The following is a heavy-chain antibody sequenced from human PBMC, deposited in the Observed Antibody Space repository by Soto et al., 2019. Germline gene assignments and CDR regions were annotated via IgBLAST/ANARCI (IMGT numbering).Heavy chain of an antibody. V-gene: IGHV3-33*01. Sequence: PGGSLRLSCAASGFTFSSYGMHWVRQAPGKGLEWVAVIWYDGSNKYYADAVKGRFTISRDNSKSTLYQQMNRLRAEDTAVYYWARDSENWAFYYYYYGIDVWGQGTTVTVSS. J-gene: IGHJ6*02. CDR2: IWYDGSNK. CDR1: GFTFSSYG. CDR3: ARDSENWAFYYYYYGIDV. D-gene: IGHD7-27*01.